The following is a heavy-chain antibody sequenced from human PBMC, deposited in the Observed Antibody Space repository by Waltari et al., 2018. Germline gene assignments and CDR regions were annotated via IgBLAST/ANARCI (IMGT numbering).Heavy chain of an antibody. D-gene: IGHD3-9*01. Sequence: EVQLVESGGGLVQPGGSLRLSCAASGFTFRSYAMSWVRQAPGKGLEWVSAISGSGGSTYYADSVKGRFTISRDNSKNTLYLQMNSLRAEDTAVYYCAKDLGLRYFDWLIDAFDIWGQGTMVTVSS. CDR2: ISGSGGST. CDR3: AKDLGLRYFDWLIDAFDI. V-gene: IGHV3-23*04. J-gene: IGHJ3*02. CDR1: GFTFRSYA.